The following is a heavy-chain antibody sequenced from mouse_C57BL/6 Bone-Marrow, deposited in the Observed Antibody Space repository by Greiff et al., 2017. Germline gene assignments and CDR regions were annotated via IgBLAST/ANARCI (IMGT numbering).Heavy chain of an antibody. D-gene: IGHD1-1*01. J-gene: IGHJ1*03. CDR3: ARKPTVVATEYFDV. CDR2: INPSNGGT. V-gene: IGHV1-53*01. CDR1: GYTFTSYW. Sequence: VKLQQPGTELVKPGASVKLSCKASGYTFTSYWMHWVKQRPGQGLEWIGNINPSNGGTNYNEKFKSKATLTVDKSSSTAYMQLSSLTSEDSAVYYCARKPTVVATEYFDVWGTGTTVTVSS.